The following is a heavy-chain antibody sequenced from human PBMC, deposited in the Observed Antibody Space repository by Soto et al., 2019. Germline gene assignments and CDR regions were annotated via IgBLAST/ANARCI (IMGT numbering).Heavy chain of an antibody. V-gene: IGHV3-30*18. D-gene: IGHD1-7*01. Sequence: GGSLRLSCAASGFTFSSYGMHWVRQAPGKGLEWVAVISYDGSNKYYADSVKGRFTISRDNSKNTLYLQMNSLRAEDTAVYYCAKGTGTTGYYGMDVWGQGTTVTVSS. J-gene: IGHJ6*02. CDR1: GFTFSSYG. CDR3: AKGTGTTGYYGMDV. CDR2: ISYDGSNK.